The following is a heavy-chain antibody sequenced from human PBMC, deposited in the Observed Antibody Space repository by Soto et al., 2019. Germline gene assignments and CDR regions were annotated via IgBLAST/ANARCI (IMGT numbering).Heavy chain of an antibody. J-gene: IGHJ4*02. Sequence: VQLVESGGGLVQPGGSLRLSCAASGFNFSRYWMNWVRQAPGKGLEWVANSRPDTDDRFHADSVRGRFSISRDNATKRLVRQMNSRRVEDAAVYYCAREDGPFDSWGQGILVTVSS. V-gene: IGHV3-7*04. CDR1: GFNFSRYW. CDR3: AREDGPFDS. CDR2: SRPDTDDR.